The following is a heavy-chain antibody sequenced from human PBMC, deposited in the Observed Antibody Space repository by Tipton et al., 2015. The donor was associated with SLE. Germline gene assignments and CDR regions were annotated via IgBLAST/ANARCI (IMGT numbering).Heavy chain of an antibody. Sequence: SLRLSCAASGFTFSSYGMHWVRQAPGKGLEWVAFIRYDGSNKYYADSVKGQFTISRDNSKRMVYLQMDGLRVDDTAVYYCARRGGYRAYEDYFDSWGQGTLVTVSS. CDR2: IRYDGSNK. J-gene: IGHJ4*02. D-gene: IGHD5-12*01. CDR3: ARRGGYRAYEDYFDS. V-gene: IGHV3-33*01. CDR1: GFTFSSYG.